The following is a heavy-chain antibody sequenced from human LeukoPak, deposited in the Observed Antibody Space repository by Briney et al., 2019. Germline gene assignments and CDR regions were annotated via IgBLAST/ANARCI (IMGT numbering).Heavy chain of an antibody. CDR1: GFTFSSYW. Sequence: GGSLRLSCAASGFTFSSYWMHWVRQALEKGLVWVSRINSDGSSTSYADSVKGRFTISRDNAKNTLYLQMNSLRAEDTAVYYCARNYGSGIPLDYWGQGTLVTVSS. CDR2: INSDGSST. J-gene: IGHJ4*02. V-gene: IGHV3-74*01. CDR3: ARNYGSGIPLDY. D-gene: IGHD3-10*01.